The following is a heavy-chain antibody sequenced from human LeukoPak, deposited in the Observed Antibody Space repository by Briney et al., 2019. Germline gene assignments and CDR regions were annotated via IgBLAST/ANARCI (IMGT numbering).Heavy chain of an antibody. CDR3: ARSLTSNTYCGGDCSFDN. CDR2: IYPGDSDT. CDR1: GYNFATYW. J-gene: IGHJ4*02. Sequence: GESLKISSKGSGYNFATYWIAWVRQMPGKGLEWMGIIYPGDSDTKYSPPFQGQVTISADKSIDTAFLQWSSLKPSDTAMYFCARSLTSNTYCGGDCSFDNWGQGSLVTVSS. D-gene: IGHD2-21*02. V-gene: IGHV5-51*01.